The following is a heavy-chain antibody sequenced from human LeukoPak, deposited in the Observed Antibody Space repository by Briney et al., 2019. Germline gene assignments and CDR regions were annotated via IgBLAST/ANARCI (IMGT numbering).Heavy chain of an antibody. V-gene: IGHV3-23*01. J-gene: IGHJ2*01. Sequence: GGSLRLSCAASGFTFSNYWMSWVRQAPGKGLEWVSAISGSGGSTYYADSVKGRFTISRDNSKNTLYLQMNSLRAEDTAVYYCAKGLRFLEWVPGYFDLWGRGTLVTVSS. D-gene: IGHD3-3*01. CDR2: ISGSGGST. CDR1: GFTFSNYW. CDR3: AKGLRFLEWVPGYFDL.